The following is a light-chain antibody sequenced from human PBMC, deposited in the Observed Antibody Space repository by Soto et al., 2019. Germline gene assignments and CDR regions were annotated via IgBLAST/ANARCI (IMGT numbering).Light chain of an antibody. CDR3: QQADSFPLS. V-gene: IGKV1-12*01. CDR2: AAS. J-gene: IGKJ4*01. Sequence: DIQMTQSPSSVYASVGDRVTITCRARQGISSWLAWYQHKPGKAPNLLIYAASILQSGVPSRFSGSGSGTDFTLTISNLQPEDFATYYCQQADSFPLSLGGGTKVEIK. CDR1: QGISSW.